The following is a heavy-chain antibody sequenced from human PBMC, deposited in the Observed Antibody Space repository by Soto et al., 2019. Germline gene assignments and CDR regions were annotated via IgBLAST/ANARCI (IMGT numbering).Heavy chain of an antibody. CDR3: AAFHFIAAAGDYYYGMDV. CDR2: IIPIFGTA. J-gene: IGHJ6*02. D-gene: IGHD6-13*01. CDR1: GGTFSSYA. V-gene: IGHV1-69*13. Sequence: SVKVSCKASGGTFSSYAISWVRQAPGQGLEWMGGIIPIFGTANYAQKFQGRVTITADESTSTAYMELSSLRSEDTAVYYCAAFHFIAAAGDYYYGMDVWGQGTTVTVSS.